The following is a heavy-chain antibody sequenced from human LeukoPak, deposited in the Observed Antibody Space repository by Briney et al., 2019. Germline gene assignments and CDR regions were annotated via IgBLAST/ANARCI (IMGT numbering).Heavy chain of an antibody. D-gene: IGHD1-1*01. CDR3: AHTLANWNDGGMDV. V-gene: IGHV2-5*02. Sequence: SGPTLVKPTQTLTLTCTFSGFSLSTSGVGVGWIRQPPGKALEWLALIYWDDDKRYSPSLKSRLTITKDTSKNQVVLTMTNMDPVDTATYYCAHTLANWNDGGMDVWGQGTTVTVSS. CDR2: IYWDDDK. CDR1: GFSLSTSGVG. J-gene: IGHJ6*02.